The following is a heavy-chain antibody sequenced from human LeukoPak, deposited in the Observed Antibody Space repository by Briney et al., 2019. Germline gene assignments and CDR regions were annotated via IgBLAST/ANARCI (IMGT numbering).Heavy chain of an antibody. V-gene: IGHV3-48*01. J-gene: IGHJ3*02. CDR1: GFTFNTYT. CDR2: ISGSSGII. Sequence: GGSLRLSCAASGFTFNTYTMNWVRQAPGKGLEWVSYISGSSGIIDYADSVRGRFTISRDNAKNSLYLQMNSLRAEDTAVYYCAKDAYIVVVPVHVPDAFDIWGQGTMVTVSS. D-gene: IGHD2-2*01. CDR3: AKDAYIVVVPVHVPDAFDI.